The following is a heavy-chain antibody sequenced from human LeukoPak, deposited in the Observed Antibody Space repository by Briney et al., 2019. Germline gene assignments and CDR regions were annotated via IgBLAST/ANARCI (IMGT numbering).Heavy chain of an antibody. CDR2: IYSGRST. Sequence: GGSLRLSCAASGFSVSSNYMSWVRQAPGKGLEWVSVIYSGRSTYYADSVKGRFIISRDNSKNTLYLQMNSLRAEDTAVYYCARDLYCGGDCYSGLGDYWGQGTLVTVSS. CDR1: GFSVSSNY. J-gene: IGHJ4*02. D-gene: IGHD2-21*02. CDR3: ARDLYCGGDCYSGLGDY. V-gene: IGHV3-66*01.